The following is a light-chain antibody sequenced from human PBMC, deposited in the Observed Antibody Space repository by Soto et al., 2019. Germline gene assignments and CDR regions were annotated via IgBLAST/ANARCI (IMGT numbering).Light chain of an antibody. J-gene: IGLJ2*01. CDR3: SSYAGSNNLV. V-gene: IGLV2-8*01. CDR2: EVS. Sequence: QSVLTQPPSASGSPGQSVTISFTGTSSDVGGYNYVSWYQQHPGKAPKLMIYEVSKRPSGVPDRFSGSKSGNTASLPVSGLQAEDEADYYCSSYAGSNNLVFGGGTKVTVL. CDR1: SSDVGGYNY.